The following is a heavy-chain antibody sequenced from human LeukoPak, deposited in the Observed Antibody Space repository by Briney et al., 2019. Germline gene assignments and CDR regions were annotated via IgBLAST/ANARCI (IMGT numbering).Heavy chain of an antibody. Sequence: ETLSLTCAVYGGSFSGYYWSWIRQPPGKGLEWVSSISSSSSYIYYADSVKGRFTISRDNAKNSLYLQMNSLRAEDTAVYYCARDVIVRGVIITPIDYWGQGTLVTVSS. CDR3: ARDVIVRGVIITPIDY. CDR1: GGSFSGYY. CDR2: ISSSSSYI. V-gene: IGHV3-21*01. D-gene: IGHD3-10*01. J-gene: IGHJ4*02.